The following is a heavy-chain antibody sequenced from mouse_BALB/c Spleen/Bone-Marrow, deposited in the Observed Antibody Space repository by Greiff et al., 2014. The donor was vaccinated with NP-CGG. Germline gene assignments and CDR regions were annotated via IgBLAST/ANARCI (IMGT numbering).Heavy chain of an antibody. CDR2: IDPANGNT. V-gene: IGHV14-3*02. J-gene: IGHJ2*01. CDR1: GFNIKDTY. CDR3: AYGSSYDYFDY. D-gene: IGHD1-1*01. Sequence: VQLQQSGAELVKPGASVKLSCTASGFNIKDTYMHWVKQGPEQGLEWIGRIDPANGNTKYDPKFQGKATITADTSSNTAYLQLSSLTSEDTAVYYCAYGSSYDYFDYWGQGTTLTVSS.